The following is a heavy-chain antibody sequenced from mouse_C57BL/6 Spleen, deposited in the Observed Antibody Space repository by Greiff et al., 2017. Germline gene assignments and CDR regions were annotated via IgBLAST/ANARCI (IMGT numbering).Heavy chain of an antibody. D-gene: IGHD2-4*01. CDR2: IDPNSGGT. CDR1: GYTFTSYW. J-gene: IGHJ4*01. V-gene: IGHV1-72*01. CDR3: ARNDYDVYYAMDY. Sequence: QVQLQQPGAELVKPGASVKLSCKASGYTFTSYWMHWVKQRPGRGLEWIGRIDPNSGGTKYNEKFKSKATLTVDKPSSTADMQLSSLTSEDSAVYYWARNDYDVYYAMDYWGQGTSVTVSS.